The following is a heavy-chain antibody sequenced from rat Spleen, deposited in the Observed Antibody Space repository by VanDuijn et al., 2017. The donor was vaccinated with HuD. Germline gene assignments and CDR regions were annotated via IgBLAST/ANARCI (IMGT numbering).Heavy chain of an antibody. D-gene: IGHD1-4*01. J-gene: IGHJ2*01. Sequence: EVQLVESGGDLVQPGRSLKLSCAASGFTYSDYVMAWVSQAPTKGLEWVASISTGGEYTYYRDSVKGRFTISRDNAKSTLYLQMDSLRSEDTATYYCARGATPWGQGVMVTVSS. CDR3: ARGATP. CDR2: ISTGGEYT. CDR1: GFTYSDYV. V-gene: IGHV5-25*01.